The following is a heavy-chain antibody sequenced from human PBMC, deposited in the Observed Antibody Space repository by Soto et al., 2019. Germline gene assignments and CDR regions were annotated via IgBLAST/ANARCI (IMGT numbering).Heavy chain of an antibody. CDR1: GGPYSKYS. Sequence: VQLVQSGTEVKKPGSSVTVSCKASGGPYSKYSISWVRQAPGQVLEWVGRIIPIFDTTNYAQKFHGRATITEHKSTSTVYMDLSSLKSEDTDLYYCARSLLDDVYDSDGLDNWGQGTLVTVSS. CDR2: IIPIFDTT. V-gene: IGHV1-69*08. D-gene: IGHD3-22*01. CDR3: ARSLLDDVYDSDGLDN. J-gene: IGHJ4*02.